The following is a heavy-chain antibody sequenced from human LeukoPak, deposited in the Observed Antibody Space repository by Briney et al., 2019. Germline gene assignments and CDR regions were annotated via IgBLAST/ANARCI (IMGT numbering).Heavy chain of an antibody. J-gene: IGHJ5*02. CDR1: GFTFSSYG. CDR2: IWDDGSKK. D-gene: IGHD3-10*01. Sequence: PGGSLRLSCAASGFTFSSYGMHWVRQAPGKGLEWVAVIWDDGSKKYYADSVKGRFTISRDNSKNTLYLQMNSLRAEDTAVYYCARPGGSGSYSDQNWFDPWGQGTLVTVSS. CDR3: ARPGGSGSYSDQNWFDP. V-gene: IGHV3-33*01.